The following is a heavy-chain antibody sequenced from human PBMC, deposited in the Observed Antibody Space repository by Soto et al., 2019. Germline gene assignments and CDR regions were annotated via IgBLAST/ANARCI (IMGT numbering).Heavy chain of an antibody. Sequence: SETLSLTCAVYVGSFSCYYWSWIRQPPGKGLEWIGEINHSGSTNYNPSLKSRVTISVDTSKNQFSLKLSSVTAADTAVYYCARRQSVGANSYIFDYWGQGTLVTVSS. CDR1: VGSFSCYY. V-gene: IGHV4-34*01. CDR2: INHSGST. J-gene: IGHJ4*02. D-gene: IGHD1-26*01. CDR3: ARRQSVGANSYIFDY.